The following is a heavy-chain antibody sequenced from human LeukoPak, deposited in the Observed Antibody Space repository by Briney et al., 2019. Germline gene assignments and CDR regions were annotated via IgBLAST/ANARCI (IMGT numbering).Heavy chain of an antibody. CDR1: GVSISPYY. CDR3: ARLSAAVHLGAFDL. V-gene: IGHV4-4*09. Sequence: SETLSLTCAVSGVSISPYYWAWIRQPPGKGLEWIGYIHTGGSNNQYPSLKSRVTISVDKSKNHFSLRLTSVTAADTAVYYCARLSAAVHLGAFDLWGQGTMVTVS. J-gene: IGHJ3*01. D-gene: IGHD3-3*01. CDR2: IHTGGSN.